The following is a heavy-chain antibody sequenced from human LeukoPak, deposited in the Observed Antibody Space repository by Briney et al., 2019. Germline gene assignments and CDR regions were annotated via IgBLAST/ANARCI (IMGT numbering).Heavy chain of an antibody. J-gene: IGHJ5*02. CDR2: FDPEDGET. CDR3: ATGPQLWRQDGWFDP. CDR1: GYTLTELS. V-gene: IGHV1-24*01. D-gene: IGHD5-24*01. Sequence: GASVKVSCKVSGYTLTELSMHWVRQAPGKGLEWMGGFDPEDGETIYAQKFQGRVTMTEDTSTDTAHMELSSLRSEDTAVYYCATGPQLWRQDGWFDPWGQGTLVTVSS.